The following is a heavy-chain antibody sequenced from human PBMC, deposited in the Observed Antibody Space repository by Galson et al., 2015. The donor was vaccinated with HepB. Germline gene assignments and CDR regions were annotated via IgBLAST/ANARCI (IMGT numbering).Heavy chain of an antibody. D-gene: IGHD3-16*02. J-gene: IGHJ4*02. CDR1: GFTFSDFP. V-gene: IGHV3-23*01. Sequence: SLRLSCAASGFTFSDFPMSWVRQAPGKGLEWISGMSGSGGATYYADSVKGRFLISRDNSKSTLYLQLNSLRAGDTAVYFCGRYPSAAFFGYWGQGTLVTVSS. CDR3: GRYPSAAFFGY. CDR2: MSGSGGAT.